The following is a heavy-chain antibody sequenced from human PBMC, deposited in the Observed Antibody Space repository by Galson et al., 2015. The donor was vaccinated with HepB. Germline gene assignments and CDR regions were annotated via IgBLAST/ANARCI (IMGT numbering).Heavy chain of an antibody. CDR1: S. CDR2: IYHSGST. J-gene: IGHJ4*02. Sequence: SWGWIRQPPGKGLDWIGSIYHSGSTCCKPSLQSRVTISVDTSKNQFSLKLNSVTAADTAVYYCVRSPLRVHGSGDWGQGTLVTVSS. V-gene: IGHV4-38-2*01. D-gene: IGHD3-10*01. CDR3: VRSPLRVHGSGD.